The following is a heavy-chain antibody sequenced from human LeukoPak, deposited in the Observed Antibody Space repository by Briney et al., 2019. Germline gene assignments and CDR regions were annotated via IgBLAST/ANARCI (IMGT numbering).Heavy chain of an antibody. CDR3: ARHRDSHCYDC. J-gene: IGHJ4*02. D-gene: IGHD5-24*01. CDR2: ISYSGST. CDR1: GGSITSSSTDYY. Sequence: SETLSLTCTVSGGSITSSSTDYYWGWVRQPPGKGLEWIGSISYSGSTYYNPSLKGRVTISADTPNNQFSLKLTSVTAADTAVYFCARHRDSHCYDCWGQGTPVTVSS. V-gene: IGHV4-39*01.